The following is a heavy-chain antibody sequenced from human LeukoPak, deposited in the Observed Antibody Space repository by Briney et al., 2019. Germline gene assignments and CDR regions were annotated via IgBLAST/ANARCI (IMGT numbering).Heavy chain of an antibody. Sequence: PSETLSLTCTVSGGSISSGGYYWSWIRQPPGKGLEWIGYIYHSGSTYYNPSLKSRVTISVDRSKNQFSLKLSSVTAADTAVYYCATPWFGELSDAFDIWGQGTMVTVSS. CDR1: GGSISSGGYY. CDR2: IYHSGST. CDR3: ATPWFGELSDAFDI. D-gene: IGHD3-10*01. V-gene: IGHV4-30-2*01. J-gene: IGHJ3*02.